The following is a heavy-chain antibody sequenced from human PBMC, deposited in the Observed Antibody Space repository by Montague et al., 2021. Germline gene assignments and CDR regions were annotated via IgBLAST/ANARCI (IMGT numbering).Heavy chain of an antibody. CDR1: GFTFSSFG. CDR3: ARGRGYSQGY. V-gene: IGHV3-48*02. Sequence: YLRLSCAASGFTFSSFGMNWVRQAPGKGLEWVSYITSSSSTKDYADSVKGRFTISRDNAKNSLYLQMNSLRDEDTAVYYCARGRGYSQGYWGQGTLVTVSS. CDR2: ITSSSSTK. J-gene: IGHJ4*02. D-gene: IGHD5-18*01.